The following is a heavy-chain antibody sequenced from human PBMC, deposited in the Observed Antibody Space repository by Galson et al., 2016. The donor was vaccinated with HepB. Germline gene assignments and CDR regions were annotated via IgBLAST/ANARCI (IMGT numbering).Heavy chain of an antibody. Sequence: SETLSLTCAVHGGPFSGYSWNWIRQSPGKGLEWIGEINHAGSNYSPSLKSRVTMSVDTSKNQFFLKLSSVTAADTAVYYCARGDGISVSWFDPWGQGTLVIVSS. CDR3: ARGDGISVSWFDP. J-gene: IGHJ5*02. V-gene: IGHV4-34*01. D-gene: IGHD4-23*01. CDR2: INHAGS. CDR1: GGPFSGYS.